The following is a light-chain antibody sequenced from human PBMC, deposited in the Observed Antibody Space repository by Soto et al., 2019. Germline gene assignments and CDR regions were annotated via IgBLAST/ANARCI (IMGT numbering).Light chain of an antibody. Sequence: DVQMNQSPSSLSASVGNRVTITCRAIQNIGSYLNWYQQKPGRHPTLLIYTASRLQSGVHTRFSGSGTGTDFTLTITDLQPEDFATYSSHQSYINPHAFGEGTK. CDR3: HQSYINPHA. V-gene: IGKV1-39*01. CDR2: TAS. J-gene: IGKJ2*01. CDR1: QNIGSY.